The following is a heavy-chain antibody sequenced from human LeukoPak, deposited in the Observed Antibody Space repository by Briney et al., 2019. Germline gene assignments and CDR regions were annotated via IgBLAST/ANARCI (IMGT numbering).Heavy chain of an antibody. CDR3: AKDVGGLRWFDY. Sequence: PGGSLRLSCAASGFTFSSYAMSWVRQAPEKGLEWVSAISGSGGSTYYADSVKGRFTMSRDNSKNTLYLQMNSLRAEDTAVYYCAKDVGGLRWFDYWGQGTLVTVSS. D-gene: IGHD4-23*01. CDR2: ISGSGGST. J-gene: IGHJ4*02. CDR1: GFTFSSYA. V-gene: IGHV3-23*01.